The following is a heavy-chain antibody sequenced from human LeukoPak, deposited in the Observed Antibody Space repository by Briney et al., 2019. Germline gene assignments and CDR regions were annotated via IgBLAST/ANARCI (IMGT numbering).Heavy chain of an antibody. J-gene: IGHJ3*02. V-gene: IGHV4-59*11. CDR3: ARLLDNDSSGYPNTFDM. CDR2: IYYSGTT. CDR1: GGSMSSHY. Sequence: SETLSLTCTVSGGSMSSHYWSWIRQPPGKGLEWIGFIYYSGTTKYSPSLQSRVTMLLDTPKNQFSLKLTSVTAADTALYYCARLLDNDSSGYPNTFDMWGQGTMVTVSS. D-gene: IGHD3-22*01.